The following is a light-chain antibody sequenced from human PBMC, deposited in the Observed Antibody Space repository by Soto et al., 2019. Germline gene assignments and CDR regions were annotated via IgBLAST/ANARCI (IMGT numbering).Light chain of an antibody. CDR1: SSDIGAYNF. CDR3: TSWTTSTTMI. J-gene: IGLJ2*01. V-gene: IGLV2-14*03. Sequence: QSALTQPASVSGSPGQSITFSCTGTSSDIGAYNFVSWYQQHPGKAPKLMLYDVNIRPSGVSNRFSGSKSGNTASLTISGLQAEDAADYYCTSWTTSTTMIFGGGTKLTVL. CDR2: DVN.